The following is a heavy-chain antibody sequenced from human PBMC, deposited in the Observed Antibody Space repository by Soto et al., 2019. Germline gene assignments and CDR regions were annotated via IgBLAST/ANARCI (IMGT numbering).Heavy chain of an antibody. D-gene: IGHD3-9*01. V-gene: IGHV1-18*01. CDR3: ARDPMTGYLQFDY. J-gene: IGHJ4*02. CDR1: GYTFTTYG. Sequence: EASVKVSCKASGYTFTTYGISWVRQAPGQGLEWMGWISAYNGNTNYAQKLQGRVTMTTDTSTSTAYIELRSLRPDDTAVYYCARDPMTGYLQFDYWGQGTLVTVSS. CDR2: ISAYNGNT.